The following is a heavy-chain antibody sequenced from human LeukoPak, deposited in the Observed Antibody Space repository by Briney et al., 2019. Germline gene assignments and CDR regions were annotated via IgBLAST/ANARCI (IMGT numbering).Heavy chain of an antibody. CDR1: GFTFSRFW. Sequence: GGSLRLSCAASGFTFSRFWMSWVRQAPGKGLEWVANIKQDGSEKYHVDSVKGRFTISRDNAKNSLYLQMNSLRAEDTAVYYCARDVEYYDFWSGYFGFDPWGQGTLVTVSS. CDR3: ARDVEYYDFWSGYFGFDP. D-gene: IGHD3-3*01. V-gene: IGHV3-7*01. J-gene: IGHJ5*02. CDR2: IKQDGSEK.